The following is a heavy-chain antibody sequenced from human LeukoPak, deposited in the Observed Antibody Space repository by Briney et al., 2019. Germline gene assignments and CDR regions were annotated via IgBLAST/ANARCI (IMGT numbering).Heavy chain of an antibody. Sequence: SETLSLTCTVSGGSISSSSYYWGWIRQSPGKELEWIGGIYSSGSTYYNPSLKSRVTISVDTSKNQFSLKLSSVTAADTAVYYCARIVVADFDYWGQGTLVTVSS. CDR3: ARIVVADFDY. V-gene: IGHV4-39*01. CDR2: IYSSGST. CDR1: GGSISSSSYY. D-gene: IGHD3-22*01. J-gene: IGHJ4*02.